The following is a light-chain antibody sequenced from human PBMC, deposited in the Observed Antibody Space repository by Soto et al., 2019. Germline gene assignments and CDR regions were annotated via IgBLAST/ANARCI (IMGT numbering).Light chain of an antibody. CDR2: KAS. CDR3: QQYNSYPYT. J-gene: IGKJ2*01. V-gene: IGKV1-5*03. Sequence: DIQMTQSPSTLSASVGDRVTITCRASQSISSWLAWYQQKPGKAPKLLIYKASILESGVPSRFSGSGSGTEFTLTISSLQPDDFATYYCQQYNSYPYTFGHGTKLEIK. CDR1: QSISSW.